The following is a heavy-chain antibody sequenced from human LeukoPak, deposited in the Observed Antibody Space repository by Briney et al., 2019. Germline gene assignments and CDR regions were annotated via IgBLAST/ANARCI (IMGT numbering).Heavy chain of an antibody. V-gene: IGHV1-18*01. CDR1: GYTFTSYG. J-gene: IGHJ4*02. D-gene: IGHD3-3*01. CDR3: ARVTGITIFGVVIPSDY. CDR2: ISAYNGNT. Sequence: ASVKVSCKASGYTFTSYGISWVRQAPGQGLEWMGWISAYNGNTNYAQKLQGRVTVTTDTSTSTAYMELRSLRSDDTAVYYCARVTGITIFGVVIPSDYWGQGTLVTVSS.